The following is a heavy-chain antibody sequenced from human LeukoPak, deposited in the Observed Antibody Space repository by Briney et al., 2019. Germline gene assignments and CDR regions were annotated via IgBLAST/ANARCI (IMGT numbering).Heavy chain of an antibody. V-gene: IGHV3-21*01. Sequence: PGGSLRLSCAASGFTFSSYTVSWVRQAPGKGLEWVSSISSTSTYTYYADSVKGRFTISRDNAKNSLYLQMNSLRAEDTAVYYCARVAGYCSSTSNCYFDYWGQGTLVTVSS. CDR1: GFTFSSYT. CDR2: ISSTSTYT. D-gene: IGHD2/OR15-2a*01. CDR3: ARVAGYCSSTSNCYFDY. J-gene: IGHJ4*02.